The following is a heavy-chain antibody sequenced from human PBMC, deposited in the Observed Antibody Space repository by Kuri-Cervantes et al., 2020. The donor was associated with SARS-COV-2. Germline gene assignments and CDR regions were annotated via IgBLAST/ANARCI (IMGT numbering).Heavy chain of an antibody. Sequence: CAASGFTFSSYAMSWVRQAPGKGLEWVSAISGSGGSTYYADSVKGRFTISRDNSKNTLYLQMNSLRAEDTAVYYCAREYGDYEDAFDIWGQGTMVTVSS. CDR2: ISGSGGST. CDR3: AREYGDYEDAFDI. V-gene: IGHV3-23*01. J-gene: IGHJ3*02. CDR1: GFTFSSYA. D-gene: IGHD4-17*01.